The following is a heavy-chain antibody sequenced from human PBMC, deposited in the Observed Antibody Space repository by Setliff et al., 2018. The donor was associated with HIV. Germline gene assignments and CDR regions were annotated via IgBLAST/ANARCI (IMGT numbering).Heavy chain of an antibody. J-gene: IGHJ3*02. V-gene: IGHV4-34*01. Sequence: PSETLSLTCAVSGGSFSGYYWSWTRQPPGKGLERIGEINQSGGINYNPSLKSRVTISIDTFKNQFSMKLYSVTAADTAVYYCATASGYDLFMGAFDIWGQGTMVTVSS. CDR3: ATASGYDLFMGAFDI. CDR1: GGSFSGYY. CDR2: INQSGGI. D-gene: IGHD5-12*01.